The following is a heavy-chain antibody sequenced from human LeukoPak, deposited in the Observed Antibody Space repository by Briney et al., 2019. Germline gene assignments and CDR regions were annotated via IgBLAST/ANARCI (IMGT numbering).Heavy chain of an antibody. CDR2: ISYSGSS. V-gene: IGHV4-59*01. CDR3: AREVPLGWTAMPYYYYYYGMDV. D-gene: IGHD5-18*01. Sequence: SETLSLTCTVSGGSISTYYWSWIRQPPGKGLEWIGYISYSGSSKCNPSLKSRVTISVDTSKNQSSLKLSSVTAADTAVYYCAREVPLGWTAMPYYYYYYGMDVWGQGTTVTVSS. J-gene: IGHJ6*02. CDR1: GGSISTYY.